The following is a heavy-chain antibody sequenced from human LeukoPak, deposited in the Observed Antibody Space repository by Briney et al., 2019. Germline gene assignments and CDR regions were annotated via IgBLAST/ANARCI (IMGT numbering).Heavy chain of an antibody. J-gene: IGHJ6*03. D-gene: IGHD2-2*02. CDR1: GGTFSSYA. CDR2: IIPIFGTA. Sequence: ASVKVSCKASGGTFSSYAISWVRQAPGQGLEWMGGIIPIFGTANYAQKFQGRVTITTDESTSTAYMELSSLRSEDMAVYYCASCSSTSCYIGGYYYMDVWGKGTTVTVSS. CDR3: ASCSSTSCYIGGYYYMDV. V-gene: IGHV1-69*05.